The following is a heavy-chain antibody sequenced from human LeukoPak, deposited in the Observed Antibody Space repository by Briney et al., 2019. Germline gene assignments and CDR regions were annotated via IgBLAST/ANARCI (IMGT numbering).Heavy chain of an antibody. CDR1: GFTVSSNY. CDR2: ISSSSSYI. D-gene: IGHD6-6*01. CDR3: ARDRPSIAARPLYYFDY. V-gene: IGHV3-21*01. Sequence: PGGSLRLSCAASGFTVSSNYMSWVRQAPGKGLEWVSSISSSSSYIYYADSVKGRFTISRDNAKNSLYLQMNSLRAEDTAVYYCARDRPSIAARPLYYFDYWGQGTLVTVSS. J-gene: IGHJ4*02.